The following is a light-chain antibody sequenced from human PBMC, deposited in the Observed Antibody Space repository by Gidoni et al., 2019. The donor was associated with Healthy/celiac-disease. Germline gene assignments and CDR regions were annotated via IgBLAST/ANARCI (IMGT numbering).Light chain of an antibody. CDR3: QQYYSTPRT. CDR1: QSVLYSSNNKNY. V-gene: IGKV4-1*01. CDR2: WAS. J-gene: IGKJ1*01. Sequence: VMTQSPDSLAVSRGERATINCKSSQSVLYSSNNKNYLAWYQQKPGQPPKLLIYWASTRESGVPDRFSGSGSGTDFTLTISSLQAEDVAVYYCQQYYSTPRTFGQGTKVEIK.